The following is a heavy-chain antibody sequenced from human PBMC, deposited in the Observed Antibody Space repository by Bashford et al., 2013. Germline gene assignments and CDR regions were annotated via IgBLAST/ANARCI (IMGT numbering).Heavy chain of an antibody. D-gene: IGHD2-21*02. J-gene: IGHJ1*01. CDR2: INPNPNSGAT. CDR1: GYTFSDYY. V-gene: IGHV1-2*02. CDR3: AKDYCAGDCASFLRSR. Sequence: ASVKVSCKASGYTFSDYYLHWVRQAPGQGLEWMGWINPNPNSGATKYAEMFQGRVTMTRDTSISTAYMELSSLRSDDTAVYYXAKDYCAGDCASFLRSRGGLATRGHRLL.